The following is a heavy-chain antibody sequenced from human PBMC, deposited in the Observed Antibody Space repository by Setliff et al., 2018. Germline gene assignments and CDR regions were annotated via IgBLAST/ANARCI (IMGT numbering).Heavy chain of an antibody. CDR2: INPNSGGT. CDR3: ARSRRYCSLTSCFTPLDY. CDR1: GYSFTDNF. V-gene: IGHV1-2*02. Sequence: ASVKVSCKAAGYSFTDNFINWVRQSPGQGLEWMGWINPNSGGTTYAQKFQGRITMTRDTSLTTTYMELSGLRVEDTAVYYCARSRRYCSLTSCFTPLDYWCQGTLVTVSS. J-gene: IGHJ4*02. D-gene: IGHD2-2*02.